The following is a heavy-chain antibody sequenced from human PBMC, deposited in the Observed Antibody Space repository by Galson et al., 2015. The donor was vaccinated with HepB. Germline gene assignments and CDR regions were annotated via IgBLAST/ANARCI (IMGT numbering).Heavy chain of an antibody. V-gene: IGHV1-69*13. J-gene: IGHJ4*02. Sequence: SVKVSCKASGGTFSSYAISWVRQAPGQGLEWMGGIIPIFGTANYAQKFQGRVTITADESTSTAYMELSSLRSEDTAVYYCARREKGYRNYDTYFDYWGQGTLVTVSS. CDR1: GGTFSSYA. CDR3: ARREKGYRNYDTYFDY. CDR2: IIPIFGTA. D-gene: IGHD3-9*01.